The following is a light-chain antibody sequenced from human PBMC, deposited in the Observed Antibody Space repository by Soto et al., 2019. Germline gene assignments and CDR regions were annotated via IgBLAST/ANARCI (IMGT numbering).Light chain of an antibody. CDR1: QSVRSNY. CDR2: DAS. V-gene: IGKV3-20*01. CDR3: QQYGSSPLT. Sequence: EIVLTQSPGTLSLSPGETATLSCRASQSVRSNYLAWYQQKPGQAPRFLIYDASSRATGIPDRFSGSGSGTDFTLTISRLEPDDFAVYYCQQYGSSPLTFGGGTKVEIK. J-gene: IGKJ4*01.